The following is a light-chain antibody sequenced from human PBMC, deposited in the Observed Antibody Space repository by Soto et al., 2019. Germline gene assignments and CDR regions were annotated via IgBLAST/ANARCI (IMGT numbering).Light chain of an antibody. CDR1: QSVSSD. J-gene: IGKJ5*01. CDR3: QQTYISPIT. CDR2: GAS. V-gene: IGKV3-15*01. Sequence: EIVLTHSPGTLSLSPGGAATLSCRASQSVSSDLAWSHQKPGQAPRFLIYGASTRATGIPARFSGSGSGTELNLTISSLQPEDVATYVCQQTYISPITLGQGTRLEIK.